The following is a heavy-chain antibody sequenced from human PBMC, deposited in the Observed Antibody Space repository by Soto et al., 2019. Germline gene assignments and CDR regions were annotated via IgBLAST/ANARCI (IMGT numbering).Heavy chain of an antibody. J-gene: IGHJ3*02. CDR3: ATEIIIVGATTAGDDFDI. CDR2: IWYDGSNK. Sequence: WVSXRLSCSASVFTFIIYGIHLCRRAPGKGLELVAVIWYDGSNKYYADSVKGRFTISRDNSKKTLYLQMKSLRAEDTAVYYCATEIIIVGATTAGDDFDIWGQGTMV. CDR1: VFTFIIYG. D-gene: IGHD1-26*01. V-gene: IGHV3-33*03.